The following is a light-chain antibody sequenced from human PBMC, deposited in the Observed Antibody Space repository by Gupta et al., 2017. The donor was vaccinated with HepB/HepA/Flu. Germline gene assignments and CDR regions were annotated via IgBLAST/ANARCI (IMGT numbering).Light chain of an antibody. J-gene: IGKJ1*01. CDR2: WAS. CDR3: PQGHSIPWP. Sequence: DIVMTQSPDSLALSLGERATIRCKSSQNILHSSNNKNYLTWYQQKPGQPPKLLINWASSREYGVPDSFSGRGSGTDFTLTISGRQAEDVAVYYCPQGHSIPWPFGQGTKVEIK. V-gene: IGKV4-1*01. CDR1: QNILHSSNNKNY.